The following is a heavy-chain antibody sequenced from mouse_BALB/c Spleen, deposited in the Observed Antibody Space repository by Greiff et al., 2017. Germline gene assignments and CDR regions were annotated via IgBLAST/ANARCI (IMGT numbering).Heavy chain of an antibody. J-gene: IGHJ1*01. D-gene: IGHD1-1*01. Sequence: EVQLQESGPSLVKPSQTLSLTCSVTGDSITSGYWNWIRKFPGNKLEYMGYISYSGSTYYNPSLKSRISITRDTSKNQYYLQLNSVTTEDTATYYCARAATTYYWYFDVWGAGTTVTVSS. CDR2: ISYSGST. V-gene: IGHV3-8*02. CDR1: GDSITSGY. CDR3: ARAATTYYWYFDV.